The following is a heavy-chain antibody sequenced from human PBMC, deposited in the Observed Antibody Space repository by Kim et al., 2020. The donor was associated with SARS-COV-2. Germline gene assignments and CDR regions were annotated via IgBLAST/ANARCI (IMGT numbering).Heavy chain of an antibody. J-gene: IGHJ4*02. CDR1: GGSISSYY. CDR2: IYYSGST. CDR3: AREVVPGRGTY. D-gene: IGHD3-10*01. V-gene: IGHV4-59*01. Sequence: SETLSLTCTVSGGSISSYYWSWIRQPPGKGLEWIGYIYYSGSTNYNPSLKSRVTISVDTSKNQFSLKLSSVTAADTAVYYCAREVVPGRGTYWGQGTLVTVSS.